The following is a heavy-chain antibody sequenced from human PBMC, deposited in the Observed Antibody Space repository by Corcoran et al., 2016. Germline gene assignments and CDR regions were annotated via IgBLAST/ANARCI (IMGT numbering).Heavy chain of an antibody. Sequence: QVQLVQSGAEVKKPGASVKVSCKASGYSFTSYGITWVRQAPGQGLEWLGWISPNNGNTNYAQKLQGRVTMTTDTSTSTAYMELRSLSSDDTAVYYCARSGSGRSWDYWGQGTLVTVSS. V-gene: IGHV1-18*01. CDR3: ARSGSGRSWDY. J-gene: IGHJ4*02. CDR2: ISPNNGNT. CDR1: GYSFTSYG. D-gene: IGHD3-10*01.